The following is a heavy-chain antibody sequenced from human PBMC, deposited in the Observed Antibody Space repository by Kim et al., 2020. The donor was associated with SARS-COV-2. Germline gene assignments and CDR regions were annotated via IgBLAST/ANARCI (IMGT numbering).Heavy chain of an antibody. Sequence: GGSLRLSCAASEVTLSKYWMHWVRQAPGSGLVWVSCINGDGSFTSHADSVKGRFTISRDNAKNTLYLQMNSLRVDDTAVYYCVRDSSGSYWGQGTLVTVS. CDR3: VRDSSGSY. D-gene: IGHD3-22*01. CDR1: EVTLSKYW. CDR2: INGDGSFT. V-gene: IGHV3-74*01. J-gene: IGHJ4*02.